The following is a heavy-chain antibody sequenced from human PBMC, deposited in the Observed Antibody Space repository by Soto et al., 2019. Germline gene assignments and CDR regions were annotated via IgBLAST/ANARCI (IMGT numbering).Heavy chain of an antibody. Sequence: GASVKVSCKASGYTFTSYAMHWVRQAPGQRLEWMGWISADDGNTKYSQKFQGRVTITTDTSTSTAYMELSRLRSDDTAVYYCAVAYGSGSYNWFDPWGQGTLVTVSS. D-gene: IGHD3-10*01. CDR1: GYTFTSYA. J-gene: IGHJ5*02. CDR2: ISADDGNT. CDR3: AVAYGSGSYNWFDP. V-gene: IGHV1-3*01.